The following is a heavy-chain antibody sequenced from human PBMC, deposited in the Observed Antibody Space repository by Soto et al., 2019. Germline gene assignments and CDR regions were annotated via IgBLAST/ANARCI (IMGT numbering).Heavy chain of an antibody. CDR3: ARLTGFISPFPDY. D-gene: IGHD3-16*02. V-gene: IGHV1-18*04. CDR2: SRAHNGDA. Sequence: QVLLMQSGGEVKKPGDSVKVSCKASGFTFRIYAIAWVRQAPGQGLEWMGWSRAHNGDANYAQNFQDRVTMTADASTNTAYLELRSLGTDDTAVYYCARLTGFISPFPDYWGQGTLVSVSS. CDR1: GFTFRIYA. J-gene: IGHJ4*02.